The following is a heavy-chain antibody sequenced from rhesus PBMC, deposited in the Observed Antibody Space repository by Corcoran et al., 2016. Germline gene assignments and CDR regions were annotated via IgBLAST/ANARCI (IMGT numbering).Heavy chain of an antibody. V-gene: IGHV4-80*01. Sequence: QVQLQESGPGLVKPSETLSLACTVSGASISSNWWSWIRQPPGMGLEWIGEINGNSGSTNYNPSLKSRVTISNDASKTQFSLKLSSVTAADTAVYYCARPSNGDFDYWGQGVLVTVSS. D-gene: IGHD4-23*01. CDR2: INGNSGST. CDR3: ARPSNGDFDY. J-gene: IGHJ4*01. CDR1: GASISSNW.